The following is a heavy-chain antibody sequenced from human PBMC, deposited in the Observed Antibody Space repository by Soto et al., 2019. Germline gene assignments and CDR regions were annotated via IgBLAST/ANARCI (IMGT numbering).Heavy chain of an antibody. V-gene: IGHV1-18*01. CDR3: ARDQGITSFGVYGMYYNGMAV. J-gene: IGHJ6*02. Sequence: ASVKVSCKASGYTFSNSGISWVRQSPGQGLEWLGWINSDNGNTNYAQHLQGRVTLTTDTSTSTAYMDLRSLRSDDTAVYYCARDQGITSFGVYGMYYNGMAVWGPGTTVSVSS. D-gene: IGHD3-3*01. CDR2: INSDNGNT. CDR1: GYTFSNSG.